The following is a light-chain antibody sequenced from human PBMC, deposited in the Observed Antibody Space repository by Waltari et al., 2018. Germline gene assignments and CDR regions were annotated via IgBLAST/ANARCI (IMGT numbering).Light chain of an antibody. CDR3: QQRSTWPET. CDR2: DAS. Sequence: EIVLTQSPGTLSLSPGERATLSCRASQSVSSYLAWHQQKPGQAPRLLIYDASKRATGIPARFSGSGSGTDFTLTISSLEPEDFAVYYCQQRSTWPETFGQGTKVEIK. CDR1: QSVSSY. V-gene: IGKV3-11*01. J-gene: IGKJ1*01.